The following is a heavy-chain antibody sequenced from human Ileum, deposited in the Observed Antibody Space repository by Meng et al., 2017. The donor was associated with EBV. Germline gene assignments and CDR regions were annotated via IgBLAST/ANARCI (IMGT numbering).Heavy chain of an antibody. V-gene: IGHV1-18*01. Sequence: QVQLVQSGAEVKKPGASVKVSCKASGYTLTSYGISWVRQAPGQGLEWMGWISADSGNTNYAQKLQGRVTMTTDTSTSTAYMELRSLRSDDTAVYYCARPGYCSGGSCYLGHAEYFQYWGQGTLVTVSS. CDR3: ARPGYCSGGSCYLGHAEYFQY. J-gene: IGHJ1*01. CDR2: ISADSGNT. CDR1: GYTLTSYG. D-gene: IGHD2-15*01.